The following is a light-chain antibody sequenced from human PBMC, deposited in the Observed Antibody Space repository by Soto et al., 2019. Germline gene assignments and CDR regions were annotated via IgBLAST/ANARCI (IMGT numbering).Light chain of an antibody. J-gene: IGLJ1*01. CDR2: DVT. CDR1: SSDVGGYNY. Sequence: QSALTQPASVSGSPGQSITISCTGTSSDVGGYNYVSWYQQHPVKAPKLMIYDVTNRPSGVSDLFSGSKSGNTASLTISGLQAEDEDVYYCSSYTSSSTPYVFGTGTKLTVL. V-gene: IGLV2-14*01. CDR3: SSYTSSSTPYV.